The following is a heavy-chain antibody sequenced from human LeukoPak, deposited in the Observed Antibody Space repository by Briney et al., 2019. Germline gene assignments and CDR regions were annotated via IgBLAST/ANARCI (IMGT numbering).Heavy chain of an antibody. Sequence: PGGSLRLSRAASGFTFDDYAMHWVRQAPGKGLEGVSGISRNSGSIGYADSVKCRFTISKDNAKNSQHLQMSSLRAEDMALYYCAKGFSGSYYRDAFDIWGQGTMVTVSS. J-gene: IGHJ3*02. V-gene: IGHV3-9*03. CDR3: AKGFSGSYYRDAFDI. D-gene: IGHD1-26*01. CDR1: GFTFDDYA. CDR2: ISRNSGSI.